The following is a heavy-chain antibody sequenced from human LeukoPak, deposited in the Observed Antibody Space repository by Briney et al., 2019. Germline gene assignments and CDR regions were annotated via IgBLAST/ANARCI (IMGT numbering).Heavy chain of an antibody. V-gene: IGHV4-61*01. CDR3: ARVSFGTVVTPVLYDY. CDR2: IYYSGST. Sequence: SETLSLTCTVSGGSVSSGSYYWSWIRQPPGKGLEWIGYIYYSGSTNYNPSLKSRVTISVDTSKNQFSLKLSSVTAADTAVYYCARVSFGTVVTPVLYDYWGQGTLVTVSS. J-gene: IGHJ4*02. D-gene: IGHD4-23*01. CDR1: GGSVSSGSYY.